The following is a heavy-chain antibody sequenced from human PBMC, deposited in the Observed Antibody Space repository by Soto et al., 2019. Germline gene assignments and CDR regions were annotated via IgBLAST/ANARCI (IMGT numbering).Heavy chain of an antibody. J-gene: IGHJ6*02. V-gene: IGHV3-33*01. CDR1: GFTFSRYG. CDR2: IWFDGSNK. D-gene: IGHD5-12*01. CDR3: ARNGVTTISYSGMDV. Sequence: QVQLVESGGGVVQPGRSLRLTCAASGFTFSRYGMHWVRQAPGKGLEWVAFIWFDGSNKYYADSVKGRITISRDNSKNTLYLQMNSLRVEDTAVYYCARNGVTTISYSGMDVWGQGTTVTVSS.